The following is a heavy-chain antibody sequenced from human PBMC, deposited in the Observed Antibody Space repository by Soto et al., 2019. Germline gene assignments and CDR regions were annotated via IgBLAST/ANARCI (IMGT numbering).Heavy chain of an antibody. D-gene: IGHD4-17*01. Sequence: GGSLRLSCGVSGFTFSSYWMHWVRRAPGKGLVWVSRINPDGRTTTYAETVKGRFTISRDNAKNTLYLQMNSLGAEDTAIYYCTSDPHGDYVTWFDPWGQGTLVTVSS. CDR2: INPDGRTT. V-gene: IGHV3-74*01. CDR3: TSDPHGDYVTWFDP. J-gene: IGHJ5*02. CDR1: GFTFSSYW.